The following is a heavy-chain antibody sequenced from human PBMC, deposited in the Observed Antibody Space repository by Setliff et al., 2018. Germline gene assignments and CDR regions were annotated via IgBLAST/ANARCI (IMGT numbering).Heavy chain of an antibody. CDR1: GYTFTSYA. V-gene: IGHV1-3*01. CDR3: ARDGIAARPGADY. Sequence: ASVKVSCKASGYTFTSYAMHWVRQAPGQRLEWMGWINAGNGNTKYSQKFQGRVTITRDTSASTAYMELSSLRSEDTAVYYCARDGIAARPGADYWGQGTLGTVS. J-gene: IGHJ4*02. D-gene: IGHD6-6*01. CDR2: INAGNGNT.